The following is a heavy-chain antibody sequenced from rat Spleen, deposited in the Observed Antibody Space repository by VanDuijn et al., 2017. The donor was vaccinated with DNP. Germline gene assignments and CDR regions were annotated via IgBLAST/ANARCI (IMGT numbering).Heavy chain of an antibody. V-gene: IGHV5-29*01. CDR1: GFTFSNYG. D-gene: IGHD1-11*01. J-gene: IGHJ2*01. Sequence: EVQLVESGGGLVQPGRSLKLSCAASGFTFSNYGMAWFRQAPTKELEWVATISYDGSRTDYGDSVKGLFTISRDNAKNTLNLQMDSLRSEDTATYYCARHDGTEGIDFDYWGQGVMVTVSS. CDR3: ARHDGTEGIDFDY. CDR2: ISYDGSRT.